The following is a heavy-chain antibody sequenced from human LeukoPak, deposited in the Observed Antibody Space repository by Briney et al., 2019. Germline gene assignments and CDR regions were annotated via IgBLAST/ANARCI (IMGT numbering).Heavy chain of an antibody. Sequence: SETLSLTCTVSGGSISRYYCSWIRQFAGKGLEWIGRIHSSGSTNYNPSLKSRVTMSVDTSKNQFSLKLSSVTAADTAVFYCARGDDSGYYVGGYYFDYWGQGILVTVSS. D-gene: IGHD3-22*01. J-gene: IGHJ4*02. CDR3: ARGDDSGYYVGGYYFDY. CDR1: GGSISRYY. CDR2: IHSSGST. V-gene: IGHV4-4*07.